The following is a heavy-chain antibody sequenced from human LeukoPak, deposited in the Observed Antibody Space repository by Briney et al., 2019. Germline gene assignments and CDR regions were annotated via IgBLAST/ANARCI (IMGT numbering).Heavy chain of an antibody. J-gene: IGHJ3*01. CDR1: GFTFSAFS. V-gene: IGHV3-21*01. CDR2: ISSGGMYI. D-gene: IGHD5-24*01. CDR3: ARDRGMATIDRGGAIDF. Sequence: GGSLRLSCAASGFTFSAFSMNWVRQAPGKGLEWVSYISSGGMYIYYTDSVKGRFAVSRDNDKKLVYLEMTSLRVEDTAVYYCARDRGMATIDRGGAIDFWGQGTAVSVSS.